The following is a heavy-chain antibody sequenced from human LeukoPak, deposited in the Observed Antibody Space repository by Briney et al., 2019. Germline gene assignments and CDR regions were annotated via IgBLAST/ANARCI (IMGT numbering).Heavy chain of an antibody. CDR3: AKRRGLELLYYYYMDV. Sequence: GGSLRLSCAASGFTFSSYTMNWVRQAPGKGLEWVSSISTSSSYIYYADSVKGRFTISRDNAKNSLYLQMNSLRAEDTAVYYCAKRRGLELLYYYYMDVWGKGTTVTVSS. D-gene: IGHD1-7*01. CDR2: ISTSSSYI. V-gene: IGHV3-21*01. CDR1: GFTFSSYT. J-gene: IGHJ6*03.